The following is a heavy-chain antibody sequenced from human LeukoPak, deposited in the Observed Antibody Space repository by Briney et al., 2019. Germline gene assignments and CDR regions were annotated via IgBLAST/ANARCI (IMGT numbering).Heavy chain of an antibody. CDR3: ATNYGSGPLGWFDP. J-gene: IGHJ5*02. D-gene: IGHD3-10*01. CDR1: GYTLTELS. Sequence: ASVKVSCEVSGYTLTELSMHWVRQAPGKGLEWMGGFDPEDGETIYAQKFQGRVTMTEDTSTDTAYMELSSLRSEDTAVYYCATNYGSGPLGWFDPWGQGTLVTVSS. CDR2: FDPEDGET. V-gene: IGHV1-24*01.